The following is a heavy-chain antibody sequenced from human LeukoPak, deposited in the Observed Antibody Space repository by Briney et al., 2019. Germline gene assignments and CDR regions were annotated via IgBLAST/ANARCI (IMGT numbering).Heavy chain of an antibody. J-gene: IGHJ4*02. Sequence: VASVKVSCRASGYXFTNYGISWVRQAPGQGLEWMAWISANNGETRYAQNLQGRLTMTTDTSTSTAYMELRSLRPDDTAVYYCARVPPSAHQLLSSDYWGQGTQVTVSS. D-gene: IGHD2-2*01. CDR3: ARVPPSAHQLLSSDY. CDR1: GYXFTNYG. V-gene: IGHV1-18*04. CDR2: ISANNGET.